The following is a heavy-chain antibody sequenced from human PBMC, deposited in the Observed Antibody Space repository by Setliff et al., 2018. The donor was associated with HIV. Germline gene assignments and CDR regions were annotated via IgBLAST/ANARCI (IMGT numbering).Heavy chain of an antibody. CDR2: IYTSGST. J-gene: IGHJ4*02. V-gene: IGHV4-4*08. D-gene: IGHD6-19*01. CDR1: GGSISGYY. CDR3: ASGREAVAGALHFDY. Sequence: SETLSLTCTVSGGSISGYYWSWSRQSPGKGLEWIGYIYTSGSTKYNPSLKSRVTISLDSSKNQFSLKLSSVTAADTAVYYCASGREAVAGALHFDYWGQGTLVTVSS.